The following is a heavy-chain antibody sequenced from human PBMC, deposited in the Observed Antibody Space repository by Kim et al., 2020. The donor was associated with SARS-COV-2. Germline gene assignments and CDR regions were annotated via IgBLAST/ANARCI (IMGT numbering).Heavy chain of an antibody. D-gene: IGHD6-13*01. J-gene: IGHJ6*02. Sequence: GGSLRLSCAASGFTFNKAWMNWVRQAPGKGLEWVGLIKSETDGGTTDYATPVKSRFTISRDDSESTLYRQINSLKTEDTAVYYCTTARIAAGGHYYYYGMEVWGHGTPVTVSS. CDR2: IKSETDGGTT. V-gene: IGHV3-15*01. CDR3: TTARIAAGGHYYYYGMEV. CDR1: GFTFNKAW.